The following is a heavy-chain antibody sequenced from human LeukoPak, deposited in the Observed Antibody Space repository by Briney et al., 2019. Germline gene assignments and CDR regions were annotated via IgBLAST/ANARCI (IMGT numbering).Heavy chain of an antibody. V-gene: IGHV3-7*01. CDR1: GFTFSSYW. J-gene: IGHJ5*02. CDR3: ARDGGLWFGELLGNWFDP. Sequence: GGSLRLSCAASGFTFSSYWMSWVRQAPGKGLEWVANIKQDGSEKYYVDSVKGRFTISRDNAKNSLYLQMNSLRAEDTAVYYCARDGGLWFGELLGNWFDPWGQGTLVTVSS. CDR2: IKQDGSEK. D-gene: IGHD3-10*01.